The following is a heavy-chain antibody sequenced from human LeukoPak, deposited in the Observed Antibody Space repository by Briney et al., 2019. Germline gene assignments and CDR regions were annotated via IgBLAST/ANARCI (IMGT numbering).Heavy chain of an antibody. CDR3: ARGAPYVWGSYLDY. Sequence: SETLSLTCTVSGGSISSYYWSWIRQPPGKGLEWIGYIYYSGSTNYNPSLKSRVTISVGTSKNQFSLKLSSVTAADTAVYYCARGAPYVWGSYLDYWGQGTLVTVSS. CDR2: IYYSGST. V-gene: IGHV4-59*01. D-gene: IGHD3-16*01. J-gene: IGHJ4*02. CDR1: GGSISSYY.